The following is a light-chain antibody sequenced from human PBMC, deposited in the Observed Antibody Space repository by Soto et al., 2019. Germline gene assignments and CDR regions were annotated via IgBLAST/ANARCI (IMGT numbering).Light chain of an antibody. CDR2: EGS. Sequence: QSVLTQPASVSGSPGQSITISCTGTSSDVGSYNLVSWYQQHPGKAPKLMIYEGSKRPSGVSNRFSGSKSGNTASLTISGLQAEDEDDYYCCSYAGSSTPFVFGTGTKVTV. J-gene: IGLJ1*01. CDR3: CSYAGSSTPFV. V-gene: IGLV2-23*01. CDR1: SSDVGSYNL.